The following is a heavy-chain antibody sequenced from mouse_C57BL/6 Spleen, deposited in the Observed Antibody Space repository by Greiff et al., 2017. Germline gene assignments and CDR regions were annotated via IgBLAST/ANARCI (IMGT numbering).Heavy chain of an antibody. CDR1: GYAFSSYW. CDR2: IYPGDGAT. V-gene: IGHV1-80*01. Sequence: QVQLQQSGAELVKPGASVKISCKASGYAFSSYWMNWVKQRPGKGLEWIGQIYPGDGATNYNGKFKGKATLTADKSSSTAYLQLSSLTSEDSAVYFCARRGVVDWYFDVWGTGTTVTVSS. CDR3: ARRGVVDWYFDV. D-gene: IGHD1-1*01. J-gene: IGHJ1*03.